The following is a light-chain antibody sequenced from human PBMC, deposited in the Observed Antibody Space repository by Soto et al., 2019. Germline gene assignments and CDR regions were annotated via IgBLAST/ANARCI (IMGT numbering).Light chain of an antibody. CDR3: CSYAGSSTYV. Sequence: QCALTQPASVSGSPGQSITISCTGTSSDVGSYNPVSWYQQHPGKAPKLMIYEVSKRPSGVSNRFSGSKSGNTASLTISGLQAEDEADYYCCSYAGSSTYVFGTGTKVTVL. CDR2: EVS. V-gene: IGLV2-23*02. J-gene: IGLJ1*01. CDR1: SSDVGSYNP.